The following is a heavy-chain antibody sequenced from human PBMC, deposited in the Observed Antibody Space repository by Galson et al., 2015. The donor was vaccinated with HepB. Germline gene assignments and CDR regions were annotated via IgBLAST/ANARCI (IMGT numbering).Heavy chain of an antibody. V-gene: IGHV3-7*01. CDR2: IKQDGNEK. Sequence: SLRLSCAVSGFPFSNLWMTWVRQAPGKGLEWVANIKQDGNEKYYVDSVKGRFTISRDNAKNSLYLQMNSLRVEDTAVYYCARRADFWSGSFGYYYHYMGVWGKGTTVTVSS. D-gene: IGHD3-3*01. CDR3: ARRADFWSGSFGYYYHYMGV. CDR1: GFPFSNLW. J-gene: IGHJ6*03.